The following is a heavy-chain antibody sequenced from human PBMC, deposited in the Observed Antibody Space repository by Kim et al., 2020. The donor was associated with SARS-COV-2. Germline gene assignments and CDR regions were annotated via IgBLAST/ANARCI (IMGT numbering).Heavy chain of an antibody. Sequence: GGSLRLSCAASGFTFSSYWMNWVRQAPGKGLEWVANIKQDGSETYYVDSVKGRFTISRDNAKNSLYLQMNSLRAEDTAVYYCARDYTGTTRYYYRMDVWGQGTTVTVSS. D-gene: IGHD4-17*01. CDR1: GFTFSSYW. CDR3: ARDYTGTTRYYYRMDV. J-gene: IGHJ6*02. V-gene: IGHV3-7*03. CDR2: IKQDGSET.